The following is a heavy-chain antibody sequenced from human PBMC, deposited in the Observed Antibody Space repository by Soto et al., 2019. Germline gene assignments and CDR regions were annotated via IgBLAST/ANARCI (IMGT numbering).Heavy chain of an antibody. CDR2: IKQDGSKK. D-gene: IGHD3-9*01. V-gene: IGHV3-7*01. CDR1: GFPLSSYW. J-gene: IGHJ4*02. Sequence: PGGSLRLSCAASGFPLSSYWMSWVRQAPGKGLEGVANIKQDGSKKYYVDPVKGRFNLSRDNAKNPLYLQTNSLRAEDTAVYYCGREVGYYDWLLETYCFDSWGQGTLVTVSS. CDR3: GREVGYYDWLLETYCFDS.